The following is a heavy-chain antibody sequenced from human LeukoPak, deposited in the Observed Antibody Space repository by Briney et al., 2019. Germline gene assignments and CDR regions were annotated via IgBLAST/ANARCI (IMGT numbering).Heavy chain of an antibody. J-gene: IGHJ4*02. CDR2: IYYSGST. Sequence: SETLSLTCTVSGGSISSSSYYWGWIRQPPGKGLEWIGSIYYSGSTYYNPSLKSRVTISVDTSKNQFSLKLSSVTAADTAVYYCAREAPYYGSGSYLNWGQGTLVTVSS. CDR1: GGSISSSSYY. CDR3: AREAPYYGSGSYLN. D-gene: IGHD3-10*01. V-gene: IGHV4-39*07.